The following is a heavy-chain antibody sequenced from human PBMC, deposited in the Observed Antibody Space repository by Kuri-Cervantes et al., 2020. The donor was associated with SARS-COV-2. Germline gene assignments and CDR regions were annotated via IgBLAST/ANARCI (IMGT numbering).Heavy chain of an antibody. Sequence: GESLKISCEASAYNFTAYWIGWVRQMPGKGLEWMGIIHPGVSKTRYSPSFQGQVTISADKSISTAYLQWSSLKASDTAMYYCARSQSSSWQSDAFDIWGQGTMVTVSS. CDR1: AYNFTAYW. J-gene: IGHJ3*02. CDR2: IHPGVSKT. V-gene: IGHV5-51*01. D-gene: IGHD6-13*01. CDR3: ARSQSSSWQSDAFDI.